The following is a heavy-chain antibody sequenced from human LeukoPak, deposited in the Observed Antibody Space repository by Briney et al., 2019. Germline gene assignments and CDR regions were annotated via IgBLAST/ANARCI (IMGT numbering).Heavy chain of an antibody. Sequence: PGGSLRLSCAASGFTFSSYGMHWVRQAPGKGLEWVAVISYDGSNKYYADSVKGRFTISRDNSKNTLYLQMNSLRAEDTAVYYCARPVNTAMVTPFDYWGQGTLVTVSS. V-gene: IGHV3-30*03. CDR3: ARPVNTAMVTPFDY. CDR1: GFTFSSYG. D-gene: IGHD5-18*01. CDR2: ISYDGSNK. J-gene: IGHJ4*02.